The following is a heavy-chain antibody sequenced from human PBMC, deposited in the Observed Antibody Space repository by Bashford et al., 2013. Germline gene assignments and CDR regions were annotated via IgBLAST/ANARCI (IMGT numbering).Heavy chain of an antibody. J-gene: IGHJ6*02. Sequence: VRQAPGKGLEWVSAITGGDTSYADSVKGRFTISRDNSKNTLFLQMNSLRAEDTAVYYCARGGSGSSYFWIYWGQGTTVTVSS. V-gene: IGHV3-53*01. D-gene: IGHD6-13*01. CDR3: ARGGSGSSYFWIY. CDR2: ITGGDT.